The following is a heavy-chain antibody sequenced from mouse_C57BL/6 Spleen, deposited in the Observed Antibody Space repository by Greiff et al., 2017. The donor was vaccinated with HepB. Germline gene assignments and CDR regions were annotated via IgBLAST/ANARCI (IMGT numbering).Heavy chain of an antibody. CDR2: ISYDGSN. CDR3: AREGGRRAMDY. CDR1: GYSITSGYY. V-gene: IGHV3-6*01. J-gene: IGHJ4*01. Sequence: DVKLQESGPGLVKPSQSLSLTCSVTGYSITSGYYWNWIRQFPGNKLEWMGYISYDGSNNYNPSLKNRISITRDTSKNQFFLKLNSVTTEDTATYYCAREGGRRAMDYWGQGTSVTVSS. D-gene: IGHD3-3*01.